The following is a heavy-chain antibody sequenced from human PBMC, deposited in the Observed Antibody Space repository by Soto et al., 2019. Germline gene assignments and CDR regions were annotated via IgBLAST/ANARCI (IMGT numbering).Heavy chain of an antibody. CDR2: INHSGST. Sequence: PSETLSLTCAVYGGSFSGYYWSWIRQPPGKGLEWIGEINHSGSTNYNPSLKSRVTISVDTSKNQFSLKLSYVTAADTAVYYCARARSAAGPGYYYYYGMDVWGQGTTVTVSS. D-gene: IGHD6-13*01. J-gene: IGHJ6*02. V-gene: IGHV4-34*01. CDR3: ARARSAAGPGYYYYYGMDV. CDR1: GGSFSGYY.